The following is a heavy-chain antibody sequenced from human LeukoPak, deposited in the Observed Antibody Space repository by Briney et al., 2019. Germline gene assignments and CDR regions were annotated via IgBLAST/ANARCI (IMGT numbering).Heavy chain of an antibody. CDR3: ARDLYGYCSGGSCYSVDY. V-gene: IGHV1-18*01. CDR2: ISAYNGNT. CDR1: GYTFTSYG. J-gene: IGHJ4*02. D-gene: IGHD2-15*01. Sequence: ASVNVSRKASGYTFTSYGISWVRQAPGQGLEWMGWISAYNGNTNYAQKLQGRVTMTTDTSTSTAYMELRSLRSDDTAVYYCARDLYGYCSGGSCYSVDYWGQGTLVTVSS.